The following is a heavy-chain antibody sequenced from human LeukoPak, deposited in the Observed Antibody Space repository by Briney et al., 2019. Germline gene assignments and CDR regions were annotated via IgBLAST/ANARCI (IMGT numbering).Heavy chain of an antibody. J-gene: IGHJ6*03. Sequence: GESLKISWKGSGYSFTSYWIGWVRQMPGKGLEWMGIIYPDDSDTNYSPSFQGQVPISADKSISTAYLQWSSLKASDTAMYYCARLAFCTNAVCFSNYYYAMDVWGRGTTVTVSS. V-gene: IGHV5-51*01. CDR1: GYSFTSYW. CDR3: ARLAFCTNAVCFSNYYYAMDV. CDR2: IYPDDSDT. D-gene: IGHD2-8*01.